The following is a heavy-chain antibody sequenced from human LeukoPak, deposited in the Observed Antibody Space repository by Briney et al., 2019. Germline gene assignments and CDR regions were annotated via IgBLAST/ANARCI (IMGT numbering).Heavy chain of an antibody. V-gene: IGHV3-72*01. CDR1: GFTFSSYS. Sequence: GGSLRLSCAASGFTFSSYSMNWVRQAPGKGLEWVGRIRNKANIYTTEYAASVKGRFTISRDDSKNSLYLQMNSLKTEDTAVYYCARAPNSGTLGEDYWGQGTLVTVSS. CDR3: ARAPNSGTLGEDY. J-gene: IGHJ4*02. D-gene: IGHD1-26*01. CDR2: IRNKANIYTT.